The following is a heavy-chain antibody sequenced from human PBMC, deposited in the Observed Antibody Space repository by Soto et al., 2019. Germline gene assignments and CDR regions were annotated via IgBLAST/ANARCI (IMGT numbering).Heavy chain of an antibody. V-gene: IGHV3-21*01. Sequence: PGGSLRLSCAASGFTFSSYSMNWVRQAPWKGLEWVSSISSSSSYIYYADSVKGRFTISRDNAKNSLYLQMNSLRAEDTAVYYCASLLGVAATSNWFDPWGQGTLVTV. J-gene: IGHJ5*02. D-gene: IGHD2-15*01. CDR2: ISSSSSYI. CDR3: ASLLGVAATSNWFDP. CDR1: GFTFSSYS.